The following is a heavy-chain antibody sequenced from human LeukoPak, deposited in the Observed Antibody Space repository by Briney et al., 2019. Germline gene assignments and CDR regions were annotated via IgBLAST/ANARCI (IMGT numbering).Heavy chain of an antibody. J-gene: IGHJ4*02. CDR3: ARPSAPD. CDR2: IKHDGSDK. D-gene: IGHD2-2*01. Sequence: GGSLRLSCVASGFTFSSYWMSWVRQAPGKGLEWVANIKHDGSDKYYVDSVKGRFTISRDNAKNSLYLQMDSLRVEDTAVYHCARPSAPDWGQGTLVTVSS. CDR1: GFTFSSYW. V-gene: IGHV3-7*01.